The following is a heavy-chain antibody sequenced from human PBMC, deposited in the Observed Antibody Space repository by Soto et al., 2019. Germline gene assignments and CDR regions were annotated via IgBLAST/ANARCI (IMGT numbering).Heavy chain of an antibody. CDR2: ISYDGSNK. J-gene: IGHJ4*02. CDR3: ARDLTYYYDSSGYPGRY. D-gene: IGHD3-22*01. CDR1: GFTFSSYA. V-gene: IGHV3-30-3*01. Sequence: VGSLRLSCAASGFTFSSYAMHWVRQAPGKGLEWVAVISYDGSNKYYADSVKGRFTISRDNSKNTLYLQMNSLRAEDTAVYYCARDLTYYYDSSGYPGRYWGQGTLVTVSS.